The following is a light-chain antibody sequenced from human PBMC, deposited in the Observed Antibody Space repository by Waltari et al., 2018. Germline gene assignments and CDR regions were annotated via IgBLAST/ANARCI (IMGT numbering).Light chain of an antibody. CDR1: QGISSY. V-gene: IGKV1-9*01. CDR3: QQLNAYPLT. CDR2: YAS. J-gene: IGKJ1*01. Sequence: DIQLTQSPSFLSASVEDSVTITCRASQGISSYLAWYQQKPGGAPKLLIYYASTLKSGVPSRFSGSGSGTDFTLTISSLQPEDFATYYCQQLNAYPLTFGQGTKVEIK.